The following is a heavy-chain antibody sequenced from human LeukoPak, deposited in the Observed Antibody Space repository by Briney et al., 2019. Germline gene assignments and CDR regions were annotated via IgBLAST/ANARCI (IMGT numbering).Heavy chain of an antibody. CDR1: GGTFGSYA. CDR3: ARGYYNDYYYYYGMDV. J-gene: IGHJ6*02. D-gene: IGHD3-10*01. CDR2: INPSGGST. Sequence: ASVKVSSKASGGTFGSYAISWVRQAPGQGLEWMGIINPSGGSTNYAQKFQGRVTMTRDTSTSTVDMELSSLRSEDTAVYYCARGYYNDYYYYYGMDVWGQGTTVTVSS. V-gene: IGHV1-46*01.